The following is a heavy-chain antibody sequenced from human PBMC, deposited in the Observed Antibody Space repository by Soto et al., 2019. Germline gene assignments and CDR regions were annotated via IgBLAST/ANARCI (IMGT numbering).Heavy chain of an antibody. CDR1: GYIFINYY. Sequence: QVHLVQSGAEVKKPGASVKVSCKASGYIFINYYIHWVRQAPGQGLEWIGIINPNGGSTNYAQKFGGRVTMARDTSTGTVYMDLSSRRSADTAVYSCARDLAAADYWGQGTLVTVSS. D-gene: IGHD6-13*01. J-gene: IGHJ4*02. V-gene: IGHV1-46*01. CDR3: ARDLAAADY. CDR2: INPNGGST.